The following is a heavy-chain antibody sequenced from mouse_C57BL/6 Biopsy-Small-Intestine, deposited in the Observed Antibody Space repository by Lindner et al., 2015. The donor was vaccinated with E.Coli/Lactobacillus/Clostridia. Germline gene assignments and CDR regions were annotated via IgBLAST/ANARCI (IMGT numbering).Heavy chain of an antibody. V-gene: IGHV3-3*01. CDR3: ARYYYGGIYWYFDV. CDR2: IFYSGIT. J-gene: IGHJ1*03. D-gene: IGHD1-1*01. CDR1: GFSINSDCY. Sequence: EVQLQESGPSLVRPSQTLSLTCTVTGFSINSDCYWIWIRQFPGNKLEYIGYIFYSGITYYSPSLESRTYITRDTSKNQFSLKLSSVTTEDTATYYCARYYYGGIYWYFDVWGTGTTVTVSS.